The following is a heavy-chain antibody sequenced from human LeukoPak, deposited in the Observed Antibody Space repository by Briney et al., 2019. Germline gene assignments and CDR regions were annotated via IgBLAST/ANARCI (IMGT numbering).Heavy chain of an antibody. D-gene: IGHD1-26*01. CDR1: GFIFSSYW. CDR2: IKSDGSSI. V-gene: IGHV3-74*01. CDR3: ARDQGGSYLDTFDM. Sequence: QSGGSLRLSCAASGFIFSSYWIHWVRQPPGKGSVWVSRIKSDGSSISYADSVKGRFTTSRDNAKNMLYLQMNSLRVEDTAVYYCARDQGGSYLDTFDMWGQGTMVTVSS. J-gene: IGHJ3*02.